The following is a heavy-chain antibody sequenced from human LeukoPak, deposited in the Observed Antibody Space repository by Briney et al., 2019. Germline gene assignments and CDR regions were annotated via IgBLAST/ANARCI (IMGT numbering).Heavy chain of an antibody. D-gene: IGHD4-17*01. V-gene: IGHV4-34*01. CDR1: GGSFSGYY. J-gene: IGHJ4*02. Sequence: SETLSLTCAVYGGSFSGYYWSWIRQPPGKGLEWIGEINHSGSTNYNPSLKSRVTISVDTSKNQFSLKLSSVTAADTAVYYCARAADGDYPYYFDYWGQGTLVTVSS. CDR2: INHSGST. CDR3: ARAADGDYPYYFDY.